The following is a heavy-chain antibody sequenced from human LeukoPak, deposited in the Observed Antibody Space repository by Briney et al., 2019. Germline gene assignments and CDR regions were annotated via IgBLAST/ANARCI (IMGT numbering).Heavy chain of an antibody. CDR1: GFTFSSYG. D-gene: IGHD6-13*01. J-gene: IGHJ4*02. V-gene: IGHV3-33*01. CDR3: ARGFGTRSWSFDY. CDR2: IWYDGTNK. Sequence: GGSLRLSCAASGFTFSSYGMHWVRQAPGKGLEWVAVIWYDGTNKYYADSVKGRFTISRDNSKNTLYLQMNSLRDEDTAIYYCARGFGTRSWSFDYWGQGTLITVSS.